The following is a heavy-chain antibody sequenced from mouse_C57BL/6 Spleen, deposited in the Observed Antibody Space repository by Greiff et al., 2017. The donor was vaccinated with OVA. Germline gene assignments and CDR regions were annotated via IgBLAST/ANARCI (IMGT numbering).Heavy chain of an antibody. CDR3: ARDYGSSPSYWYFDV. Sequence: EVKLMESEGGLVQPGSSMKLSCTASGFTFSDYYMAWVRQVPEKGLEWVANINYDGSSTYYLDSLKSRFIISRDNAKNILYLQMSSLKSEDTATYYCARDYGSSPSYWYFDVWGTGTTVTVSS. J-gene: IGHJ1*03. CDR2: INYDGSST. V-gene: IGHV5-16*01. CDR1: GFTFSDYY. D-gene: IGHD1-1*01.